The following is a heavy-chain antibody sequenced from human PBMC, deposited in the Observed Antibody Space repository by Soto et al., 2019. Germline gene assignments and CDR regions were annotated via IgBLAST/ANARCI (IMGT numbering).Heavy chain of an antibody. CDR1: GFTFSNAW. V-gene: IGHV3-15*01. J-gene: IGHJ4*02. Sequence: EVQLVESGGGLVKPGGSLRLSCAASGFTFSNAWMSWVGQAPGRGLEWVGRIKSKTDGGTTDYAAPVKGRFTISRDDSKNTLYLQMNSLKTEDTAVYYCANHPRGAARTDYWGQGTLVTVSS. CDR3: ANHPRGAARTDY. CDR2: IKSKTDGGTT. D-gene: IGHD6-6*01.